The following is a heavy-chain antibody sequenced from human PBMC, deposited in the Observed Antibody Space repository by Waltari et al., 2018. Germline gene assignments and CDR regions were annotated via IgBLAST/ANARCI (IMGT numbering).Heavy chain of an antibody. Sequence: EEQLVESGGGSVQPGGSLKLAWAASGLTISRNYMNWVRQAPGQGREWVAVMDVGGATQYADSVKDRFIISRDNSKNTLYLQMHSLKVDDTAVYYCVRDIPRDDSSCDVWGQGTTVIVSS. CDR3: VRDIPRDDSSCDV. CDR1: GLTISRNY. CDR2: MDVGGAT. V-gene: IGHV3-66*01. J-gene: IGHJ6*02. D-gene: IGHD6-13*01.